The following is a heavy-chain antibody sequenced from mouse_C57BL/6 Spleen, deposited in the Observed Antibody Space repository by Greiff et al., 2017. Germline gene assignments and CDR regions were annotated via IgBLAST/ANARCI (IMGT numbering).Heavy chain of an antibody. CDR2: IYPRSGNT. J-gene: IGHJ4*01. CDR1: GYTFTSYG. CDR3: AGGPITTVGPYAMDY. Sequence: QVQLKQSGAELARPGASVKLSCKASGYTFTSYGISWVKQRTGQGLEWIGEIYPRSGNTYYNEKFKGKATLTADKSSSTAYMELRSLTSEDSAVYFCAGGPITTVGPYAMDYWGQGTSVTVSS. D-gene: IGHD1-1*01. V-gene: IGHV1-81*01.